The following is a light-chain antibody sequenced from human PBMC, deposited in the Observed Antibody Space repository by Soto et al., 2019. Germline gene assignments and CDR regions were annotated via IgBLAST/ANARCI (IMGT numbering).Light chain of an antibody. CDR2: RNN. V-gene: IGLV1-47*01. J-gene: IGLJ1*01. CDR3: AAWDDSLSVPYV. CDR1: SSNIGSNY. Sequence: QSALTKTPSASGTPGQRVTISCSGSSSNIGSNYVYWYQQLPGTAPKLLIYRNNQRPSGVPDRFSGSKSGTSASLAISGLRSEDEADYYCAAWDDSLSVPYVFGTGTKVTVL.